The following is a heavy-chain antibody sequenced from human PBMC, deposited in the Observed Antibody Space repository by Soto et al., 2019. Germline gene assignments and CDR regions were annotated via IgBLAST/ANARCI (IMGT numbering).Heavy chain of an antibody. CDR3: ARSSVRGWSY. Sequence: LSLTCAVYGGSFRGYYWTWIRQPPGKGLEWIGEITHSGSTNYNPSLKSRVTISVDTSKNQFSLNLNSVTAADTAVYYCARSSVRGWSYWGQGTLVTVSS. V-gene: IGHV4-34*01. J-gene: IGHJ4*02. CDR1: GGSFRGYY. CDR2: ITHSGST. D-gene: IGHD3-10*02.